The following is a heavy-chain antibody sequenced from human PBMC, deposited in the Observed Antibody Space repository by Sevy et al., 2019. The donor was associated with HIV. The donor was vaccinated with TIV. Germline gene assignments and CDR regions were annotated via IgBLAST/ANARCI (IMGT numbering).Heavy chain of an antibody. CDR3: AKDVVGGYYDSSGYSDH. J-gene: IGHJ4*02. CDR1: GFTFTEFV. Sequence: GGSLRLSCAASGFTFTEFVMSWVRQAPGKGLEWVSTIDSGGGSTYYANSVKGRFTISRDNSQNTLDLQMNSLRAEDTAVYYCAKDVVGGYYDSSGYSDHWGQGTLVTVSS. V-gene: IGHV3-23*01. D-gene: IGHD3-22*01. CDR2: IDSGGGST.